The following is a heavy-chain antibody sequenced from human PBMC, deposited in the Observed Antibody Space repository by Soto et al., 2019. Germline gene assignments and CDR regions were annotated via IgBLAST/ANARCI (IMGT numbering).Heavy chain of an antibody. CDR3: ARLEGLATISYYFDF. V-gene: IGHV4-39*01. Sequence: SETLSLTCTVSGGSISSSSYYWGWIRQPPGKCLDCLGIFFYLGNTYYNPSLQTRFTISLDKSKSQFSLKLNSVTAADSAVYFCARLEGLATISYYFDFWGQGALVTVSS. J-gene: IGHJ4*02. D-gene: IGHD3-9*01. CDR2: FFYLGNT. CDR1: GGSISSSSYY.